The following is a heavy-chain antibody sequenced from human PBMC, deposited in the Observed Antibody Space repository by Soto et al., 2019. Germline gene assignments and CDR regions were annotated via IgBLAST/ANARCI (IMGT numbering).Heavy chain of an antibody. J-gene: IGHJ4*02. D-gene: IGHD3-16*01. CDR1: GFTFSNAW. Sequence: EVQLVESGGGLVKPGGSLRLPCAASGFTFSNAWMTWVRQAPGKGLEWVGTIKSSSDGGTADYAAPVKGRFTISRDDSKNTLYLQMNSLTSDDTAVYYCTIGGGSNWGQGNLVTVSS. CDR3: TIGGGSN. CDR2: IKSSSDGGTA. V-gene: IGHV3-15*05.